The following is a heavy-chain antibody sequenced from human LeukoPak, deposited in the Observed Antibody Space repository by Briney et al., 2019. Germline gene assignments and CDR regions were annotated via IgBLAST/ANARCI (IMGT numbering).Heavy chain of an antibody. CDR3: ARDSGGSGSIWFDP. CDR1: GYTFTGYY. J-gene: IGHJ5*02. Sequence: GASVKVSCKASGYTFTGYYMHWVRQAPGQGLECRRWINNNSGGTNYAQMFQGRVTMTRDTSISTDYMELRRLRSDDTAVYYCARDSGGSGSIWFDPWGQGTLVTVSS. CDR2: INNNSGGT. D-gene: IGHD3-10*01. V-gene: IGHV1-2*02.